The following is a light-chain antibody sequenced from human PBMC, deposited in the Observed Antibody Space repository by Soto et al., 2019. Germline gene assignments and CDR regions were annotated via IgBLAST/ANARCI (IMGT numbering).Light chain of an antibody. CDR3: QQYGRSRWT. CDR1: QSVSSNY. CDR2: GAS. V-gene: IGKV3-20*01. Sequence: EIVLTQSPGTLSLSPGERVTLSCRASQSVSSNYLAWYQQNPGQAPRLLIYGASSRATGIPDRFSGSGSGTDFTLTISRLEPEDFAVYYCQQYGRSRWTFGQGTKVEIK. J-gene: IGKJ1*01.